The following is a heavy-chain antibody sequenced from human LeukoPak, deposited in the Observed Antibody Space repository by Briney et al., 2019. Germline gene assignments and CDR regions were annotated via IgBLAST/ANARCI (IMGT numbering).Heavy chain of an antibody. J-gene: IGHJ5*02. CDR1: GYSFTGHY. V-gene: IGHV1-46*01. CDR3: ARDNSVGDIAWWFDP. D-gene: IGHD3-16*02. CDR2: INPSGSST. Sequence: ASVKVSCKASGYSFTGHYMHWVRQAPGQGLEWMGLINPSGSSTLYAQKFQGRVTMTRDMSTTTDYMELSSLRSEDTAVYYCARDNSVGDIAWWFDPWGQGTLVTVSS.